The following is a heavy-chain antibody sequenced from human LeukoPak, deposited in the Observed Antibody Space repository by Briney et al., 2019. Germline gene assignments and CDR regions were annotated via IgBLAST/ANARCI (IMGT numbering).Heavy chain of an antibody. CDR2: INHSGST. J-gene: IGHJ6*02. CDR1: GGSFSGYY. CDR3: ARLGGYGDYATYYGMDV. V-gene: IGHV4-34*01. D-gene: IGHD4-17*01. Sequence: SETLSLTCAVYGGSFSGYYWSWIRQPPGKGLEWIGEINHSGSTNYNPSLKSRVTISVDTSKNQFSLKLSSVTAADTAVYYCARLGGYGDYATYYGMDVWGQGTTVTVSS.